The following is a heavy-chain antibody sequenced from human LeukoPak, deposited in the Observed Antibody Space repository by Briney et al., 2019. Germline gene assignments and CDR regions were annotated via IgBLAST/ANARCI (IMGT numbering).Heavy chain of an antibody. J-gene: IGHJ4*02. D-gene: IGHD3-10*01. CDR2: ISSSGSTI. V-gene: IGHV3-11*01. Sequence: PGGSLRLSCAASGFTFSNYYMSWISQAPGKWPEWVSYISSSGSTIYYADSVKGRFTISRDNAKNSLYLQMNSLRAEDTAVYYCAREYYYGSGSYYYWGQGTLVTVSS. CDR1: GFTFSNYY. CDR3: AREYYYGSGSYYY.